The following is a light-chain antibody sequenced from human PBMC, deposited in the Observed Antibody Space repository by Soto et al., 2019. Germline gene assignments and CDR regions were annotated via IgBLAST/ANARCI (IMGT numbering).Light chain of an antibody. CDR3: QAWDSSTDVV. V-gene: IGLV3-1*01. CDR1: KLGDKY. Sequence: SSELTQPPLVSVSPGQTASITCSGDKLGDKYACWYQQKPGQSPVLVIYQVNKRPSGIPERFSGSNSGNTATLTISGTQAMDEADYYCQAWDSSTDVVFGGGTKLTVL. J-gene: IGLJ2*01. CDR2: QVN.